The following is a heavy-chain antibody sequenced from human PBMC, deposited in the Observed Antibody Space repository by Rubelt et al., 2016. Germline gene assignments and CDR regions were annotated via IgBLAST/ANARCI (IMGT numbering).Heavy chain of an antibody. Sequence: QVQLVQSGAEVKKPGASVKVSCKASGYTFTSYAMHWVRQAPGQRLEWMGWINAGNGNTKYSQKFQGRVTFTRDTSGSTAYMELSSLRSEDTAVYYCARVIWGSGWSNNWFDPWGQGTLVTVSS. CDR3: ARVIWGSGWSNNWFDP. CDR1: GYTFTSYA. J-gene: IGHJ5*02. CDR2: INAGNGNT. V-gene: IGHV1-3*01. D-gene: IGHD6-19*01.